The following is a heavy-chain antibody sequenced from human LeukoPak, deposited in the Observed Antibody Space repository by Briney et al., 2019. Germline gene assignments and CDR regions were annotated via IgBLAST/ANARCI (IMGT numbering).Heavy chain of an antibody. D-gene: IGHD5-12*01. CDR2: IKSKTDGGTT. CDR1: GFTFNSAW. Sequence: GGSLRLSCAASGFTFNSAWMSWVRQAPGKGLEWVGRIKSKTDGGTTDYAAPVKGRFTISSDDSKNTLYLEMNSLKTEDTAVYYCTTHSGYDYLSDYWGQGTLVTVSS. J-gene: IGHJ4*02. V-gene: IGHV3-15*01. CDR3: TTHSGYDYLSDY.